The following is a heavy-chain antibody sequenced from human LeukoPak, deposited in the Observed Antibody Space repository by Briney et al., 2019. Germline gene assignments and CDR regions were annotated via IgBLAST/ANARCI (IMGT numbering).Heavy chain of an antibody. D-gene: IGHD3-3*01. CDR1: GGSISSYY. V-gene: IGHV4-59*01. Sequence: SETLSFTCTVSGGSISSYYWSWVRQPPGKGLEWIGYIYYSGSTNYNPSLKRRVTISVDTSKNQFSLKLSSVTAADTAVYYCARDRGYDFWSGYFAVTTDAFDIWGQGTMVTVSS. J-gene: IGHJ3*02. CDR2: IYYSGST. CDR3: ARDRGYDFWSGYFAVTTDAFDI.